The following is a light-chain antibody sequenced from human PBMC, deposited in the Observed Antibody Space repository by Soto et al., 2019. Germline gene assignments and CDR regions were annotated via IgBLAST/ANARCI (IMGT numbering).Light chain of an antibody. Sequence: QSALTQPASVPGPPGQSITVSATRTSSGVKNYNLSSWYQHRPGKAPKLIIYEGSQRPSGVSDRFSGSKSGNTASLTISGLRAEDEADYYCSSYAGAVVFGGGTKLTVL. CDR1: SSGVKNYNL. CDR2: EGS. J-gene: IGLJ2*01. CDR3: SSYAGAVV. V-gene: IGLV2-23*01.